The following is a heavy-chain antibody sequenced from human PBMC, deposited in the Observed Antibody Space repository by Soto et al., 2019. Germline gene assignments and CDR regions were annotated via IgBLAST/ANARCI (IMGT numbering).Heavy chain of an antibody. CDR1: GHIFSNYW. V-gene: IGHV5-51*01. D-gene: IGHD3-16*01. J-gene: IGHJ4*02. CDR2: IFPDDSDT. CDR3: FRGGVTSRTFDY. Sequence: PGESLKISCKGSGHIFSNYWIGWVRQMPGKGLEWMGIIFPDDSDTRYSPSFQGHVTISVDKSISTAYVQWSSLKASDSAIYYCFRGGVTSRTFDYWGQGTLVTVSS.